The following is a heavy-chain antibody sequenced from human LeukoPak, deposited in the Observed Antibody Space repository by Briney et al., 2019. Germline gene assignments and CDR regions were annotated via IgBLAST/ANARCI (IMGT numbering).Heavy chain of an antibody. CDR1: GGSFSGYN. D-gene: IGHD4-17*01. CDR2: INDSGGT. J-gene: IGHJ4*02. CDR3: ATAGGDYVFM. V-gene: IGHV4-34*01. Sequence: SETLSLTCAVYGGSFSGYNWCWSRQPPREGLGWRVEINDSGGTNYNPSLKSRVTISVDTSKHQYSLKLSSVTAADTAVYYCATAGGDYVFMWGQGTLVTVSS.